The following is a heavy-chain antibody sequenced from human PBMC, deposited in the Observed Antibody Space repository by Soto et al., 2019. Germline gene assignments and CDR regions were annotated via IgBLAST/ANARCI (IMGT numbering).Heavy chain of an antibody. CDR1: GFTFSSYG. Sequence: GGSLRLSCAASGFTFSSYGMHWVRQAPGKGLEWVAVIWYDGSNKYYADSVKGRFTISRDNSKNTLYLQMNSLRAEDTAVYYCARVSVPQYSGYDPEGPSDYWGQGTLVTVSS. V-gene: IGHV3-33*01. CDR3: ARVSVPQYSGYDPEGPSDY. CDR2: IWYDGSNK. D-gene: IGHD5-12*01. J-gene: IGHJ4*02.